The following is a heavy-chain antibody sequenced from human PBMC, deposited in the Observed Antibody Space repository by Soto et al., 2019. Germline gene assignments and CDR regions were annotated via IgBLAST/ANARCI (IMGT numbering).Heavy chain of an antibody. D-gene: IGHD3-10*01. CDR2: MNPNSGNT. Sequence: QVQLVQSGAEVKKPGASVKVSCKASENTFTSYDINWVRQATGQGLEWMGWMNPNSGNTGYAQKLQGRVTMTRNTSISTAYMELSSLRSEDTAVYYCARGINYYDSGDDAFDIWGQGTMVTVSS. CDR1: ENTFTSYD. CDR3: ARGINYYDSGDDAFDI. J-gene: IGHJ3*02. V-gene: IGHV1-8*01.